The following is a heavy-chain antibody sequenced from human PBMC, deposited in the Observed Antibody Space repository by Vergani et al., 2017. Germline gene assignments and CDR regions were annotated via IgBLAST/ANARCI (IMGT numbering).Heavy chain of an antibody. V-gene: IGHV4-39*07. J-gene: IGHJ4*02. D-gene: IGHD6-13*01. Sequence: QVQLQESGPGLVKPSETLSLTCTVSGGSISSSSYYWGWIRQPPGKGLEWIGSIYYSGSTYYNPSLKSRVTISVDTSKNQFSLKLSSVTAADTAVYYCARAYESGYSSSWYVGTFDYWGQGTLVTVSS. CDR3: ARAYESGYSSSWYVGTFDY. CDR2: IYYSGST. CDR1: GGSISSSSYY.